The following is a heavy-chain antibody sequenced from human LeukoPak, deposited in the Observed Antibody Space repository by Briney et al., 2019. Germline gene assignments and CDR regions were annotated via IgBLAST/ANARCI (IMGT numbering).Heavy chain of an antibody. CDR2: ISGSGGST. J-gene: IGHJ4*02. CDR1: GFTFSSYA. Sequence: GGSLRLSCAASGFTFSSYAMSWVRQAPGKGLEWVSAISGSGGSTYYADSVEGRFTISRDNSKNTLYLQMNSLRAEDTAVYYCAKARGLAGEALDYWGQGTLVTVSS. CDR3: AKARGLAGEALDY. V-gene: IGHV3-23*01. D-gene: IGHD3-10*01.